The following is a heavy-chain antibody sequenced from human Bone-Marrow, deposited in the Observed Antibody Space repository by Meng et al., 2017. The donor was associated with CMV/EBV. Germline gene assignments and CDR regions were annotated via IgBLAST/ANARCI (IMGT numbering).Heavy chain of an antibody. J-gene: IGHJ3*02. Sequence: GESLKISCKGSGYSFTSYWIGWVRQMPGKGLEWMGIIYPGDSDTRYSPSFKGQVTISADKSISTAYLQWSSLKASDTAMYYCARLRTSITHAFDIWGQGTMVTVSS. CDR1: GYSFTSYW. CDR3: ARLRTSITHAFDI. D-gene: IGHD3-10*01. CDR2: IYPGDSDT. V-gene: IGHV5-51*01.